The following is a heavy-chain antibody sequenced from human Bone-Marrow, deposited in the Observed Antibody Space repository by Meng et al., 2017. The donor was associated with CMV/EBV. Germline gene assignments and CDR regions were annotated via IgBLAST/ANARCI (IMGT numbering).Heavy chain of an antibody. V-gene: IGHV3-74*01. J-gene: IGHJ6*02. CDR3: ARVRDYGMDV. CDR2: INSDVSST. D-gene: IGHD3-10*01. CDR1: GFTFSRYW. Sequence: GGSLRLSCAASGFTFSRYWMHWVHQAPGKGLVWVSRINSDVSSTSYADSVKGRFTISRDNAKNTLYLQMNSLRAEDTAVYYCARVRDYGMDVWGQGTTVTVSS.